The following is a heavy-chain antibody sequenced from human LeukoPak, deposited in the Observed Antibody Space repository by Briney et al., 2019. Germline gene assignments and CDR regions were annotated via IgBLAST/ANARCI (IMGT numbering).Heavy chain of an antibody. D-gene: IGHD6-19*01. CDR1: GITFSNYA. CDR3: AKAYHDSGCLIDY. Sequence: GGSLRLSCAASGITFSNYAMTWVRQAPGKGLEWVAAIRGNGATTHYADSVKGRFTISRDNSKNTLYPQMNSLRAEDTAVYYCAKAYHDSGCLIDYWGQGTLVTVSS. J-gene: IGHJ4*02. CDR2: IRGNGATT. V-gene: IGHV3-23*01.